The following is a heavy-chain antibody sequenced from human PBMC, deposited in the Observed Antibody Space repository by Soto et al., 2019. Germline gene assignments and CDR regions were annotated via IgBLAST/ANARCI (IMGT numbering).Heavy chain of an antibody. CDR1: GFIFSDHY. J-gene: IGHJ4*02. D-gene: IGHD1-26*01. V-gene: IGHV3-72*01. CDR3: TRISLVGATGRRYFDY. CDR2: IKNKANGYTT. Sequence: VQLVESGGGLVQPGGSLRLSCAASGFIFSDHYMDWVRQAPGKGLEWVGRIKNKANGYTTEYAASVKGRFTISRDDSKNSLYLQMNRLKPEDTAVYYCTRISLVGATGRRYFDYWGQGTLVTVSS.